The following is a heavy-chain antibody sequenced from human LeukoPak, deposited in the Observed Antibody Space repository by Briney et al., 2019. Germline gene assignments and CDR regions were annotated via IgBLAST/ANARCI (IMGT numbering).Heavy chain of an antibody. CDR1: GGSISSGSYY. Sequence: PSETLSLTCTVSGGSISSGSYYWSWIRQPAGKGLEWIGRIYTSGSTNYNPSLKSRVTISVDTSKNQFSLKLSSVTAADAAVYYCARDRRGNSGYYTNFDYWGRGTLVTVSS. V-gene: IGHV4-61*02. CDR3: ARDRRGNSGYYTNFDY. D-gene: IGHD3-22*01. J-gene: IGHJ4*02. CDR2: IYTSGST.